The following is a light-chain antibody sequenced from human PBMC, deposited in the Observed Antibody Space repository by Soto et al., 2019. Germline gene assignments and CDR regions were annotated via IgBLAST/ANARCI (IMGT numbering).Light chain of an antibody. Sequence: EIVLTQSPGTLSLSPGERATLSCRASQSVSSSYLAWYQQKPGQAHRLLIYGASSRATGIQDRFSGSGAGTDFTLTISRVEAEDVGIYYCMQASQFPRTFGQGTKVEI. V-gene: IGKV3-20*01. J-gene: IGKJ1*01. CDR1: QSVSSSY. CDR2: GAS. CDR3: MQASQFPRT.